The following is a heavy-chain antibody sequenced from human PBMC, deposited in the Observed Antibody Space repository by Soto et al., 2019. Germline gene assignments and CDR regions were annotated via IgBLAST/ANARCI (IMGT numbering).Heavy chain of an antibody. CDR3: ARSIRGPRRFNGMDV. CDR2: IERDDDDK. Sequence: SCPTLVNPTETLTLTCTFSGFSLTSPGMCVSWIRQSPGKALEWLALIERDDDDKYYSTSLKTRLTISKDTRKNQVVLTMANMEPADTATYYCARSIRGPRRFNGMDVWGQGTTVTV. CDR1: GFSLTSPGMC. D-gene: IGHD1-20*01. V-gene: IGHV2-70*13. J-gene: IGHJ6*02.